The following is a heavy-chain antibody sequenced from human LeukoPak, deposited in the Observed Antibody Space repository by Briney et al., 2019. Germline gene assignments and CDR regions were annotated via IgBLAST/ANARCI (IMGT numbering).Heavy chain of an antibody. V-gene: IGHV4-34*01. CDR1: GGSFSGYY. CDR2: INHSGSA. J-gene: IGHJ4*02. D-gene: IGHD3-3*01. CDR3: ARPGDFWSGYYWAY. Sequence: SETLSLTCAVYGGSFSGYYWSWIRQPPGRGLEWIGEINHSGSATYNLSLKSRVTISVDTSKNQFSLKLTSVTAADTTVYYCARPGDFWSGYYWAYWGQGTLVTVSS.